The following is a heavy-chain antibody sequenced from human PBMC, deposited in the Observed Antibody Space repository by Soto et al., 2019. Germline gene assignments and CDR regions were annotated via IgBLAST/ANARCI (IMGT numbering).Heavy chain of an antibody. V-gene: IGHV3-53*01. J-gene: IGHJ6*02. CDR2: IYSGGST. D-gene: IGHD5-18*01. CDR3: AREVESYGLGMDV. CDR1: GFTVSSNY. Sequence: EVQLVESGGGLIQPGGSLRLSCAASGFTVSSNYMSWVRPAPGKGLEWVSVIYSGGSTYYADSVKGRFTISRDNSKNTLYLQMNSLRVEDTAVYYCAREVESYGLGMDVWGQGTTVTVSS.